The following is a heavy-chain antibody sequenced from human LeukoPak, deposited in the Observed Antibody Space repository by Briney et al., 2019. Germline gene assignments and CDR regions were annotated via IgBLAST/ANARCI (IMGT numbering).Heavy chain of an antibody. CDR1: GGSISSSNW. Sequence: PSETLSLTCAVSGGSISSSNWWSWVRQPPGKGLEWIGEIYHSGSTNYNPSLKSRVTISVDTSKNQFSLKLSSVTAADTAVYYCARTPRNYYDSSGYYLFDYWGQGTLVTASS. D-gene: IGHD3-22*01. CDR2: IYHSGST. V-gene: IGHV4-4*02. J-gene: IGHJ4*02. CDR3: ARTPRNYYDSSGYYLFDY.